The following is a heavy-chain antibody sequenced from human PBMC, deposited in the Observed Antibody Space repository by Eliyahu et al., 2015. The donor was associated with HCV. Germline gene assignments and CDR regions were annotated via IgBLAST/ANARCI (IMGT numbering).Heavy chain of an antibody. J-gene: IGHJ4*02. CDR1: GFSFSXXX. V-gene: IGHV3-23*01. Sequence: EVHLLESGGGLVQPGGSLRLSXXASGFSFSXXXMSWVRQAPGKGLEWVSAISVSGGSTYYADSVKGRFTIARDNSKNTLYLQMNSLRAEDTALYYCAKDFTPLDGSGSYYYFDYWGQGTLVTVSS. CDR3: AKDFTPLDGSGSYYYFDY. D-gene: IGHD3-10*01. CDR2: ISVSGGST.